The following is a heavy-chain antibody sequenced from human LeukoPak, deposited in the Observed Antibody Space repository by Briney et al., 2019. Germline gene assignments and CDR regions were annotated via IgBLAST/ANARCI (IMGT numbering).Heavy chain of an antibody. CDR1: GGSISSGDWY. D-gene: IGHD4-17*01. CDR3: ARYGAYGGINWFDP. J-gene: IGHJ5*02. CDR2: IHYSGGT. V-gene: IGHV4-30-4*01. Sequence: SQTLSLTCTVSGGSISSGDWYWSWIRQSPAKGLEWIGYIHYSGGTHYNSSLKSRLTISVDTSKNQFSLKLRSVTAADTAVYYCARYGAYGGINWFDPWGQGTLVTVSS.